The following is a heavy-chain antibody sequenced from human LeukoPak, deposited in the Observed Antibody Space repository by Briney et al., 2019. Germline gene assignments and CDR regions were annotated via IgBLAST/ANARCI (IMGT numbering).Heavy chain of an antibody. CDR3: ARDRASYSGSYYQLGY. J-gene: IGHJ4*02. CDR1: GGTFSSYA. V-gene: IGHV1-69*04. D-gene: IGHD1-26*01. CDR2: IIPILGIA. Sequence: AASVKVSCKASGGTFSSYAISWVRQAPGQGLEWMGRIIPILGIANYAQKFQGRVTITADKSTSTAYMELSSLRSEDTAVYYCARDRASYSGSYYQLGYWGQGTLVTVSS.